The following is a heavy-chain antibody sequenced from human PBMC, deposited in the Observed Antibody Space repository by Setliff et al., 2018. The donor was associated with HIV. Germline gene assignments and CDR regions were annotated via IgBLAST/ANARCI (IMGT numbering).Heavy chain of an antibody. Sequence: SETLSLTCAVSGVSISSSSYFWGWIRRPPGTGLDWIGSIYFSGSTYYNPSLESRVTISMDTSKNQFSLKLISVTAADTAIYYCASTTSGVSGSYPAHAFDIWGQGTMVTVSS. D-gene: IGHD3-10*01. CDR3: ASTTSGVSGSYPAHAFDI. J-gene: IGHJ3*02. V-gene: IGHV4-39*01. CDR1: GVSISSSSYF. CDR2: IYFSGST.